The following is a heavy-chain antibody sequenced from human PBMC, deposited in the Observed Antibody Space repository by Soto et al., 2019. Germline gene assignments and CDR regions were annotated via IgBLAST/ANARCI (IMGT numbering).Heavy chain of an antibody. Sequence: QPGGSLRLSCEASGFTFRSYGMHWVRQAPGKGLEWVAVIWYDGSNKYYGDSVKGRSTISRDNSKNTLYLQMNSLRAEDTAVYYCARLSILNHSYYGMDVWGQGTSVTVSS. V-gene: IGHV3-33*01. CDR1: GFTFRSYG. J-gene: IGHJ6*02. D-gene: IGHD2-15*01. CDR3: ARLSILNHSYYGMDV. CDR2: IWYDGSNK.